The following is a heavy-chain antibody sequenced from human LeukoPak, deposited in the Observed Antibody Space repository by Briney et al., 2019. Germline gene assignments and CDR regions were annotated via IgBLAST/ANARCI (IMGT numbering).Heavy chain of an antibody. J-gene: IGHJ4*02. V-gene: IGHV3-23*01. CDR3: AKARAGDITAAFNY. D-gene: IGHD6-13*01. CDR2: ITSGANT. CDR1: GFTFSSHA. Sequence: GGSLRLSCAASGFTFSSHAMSWVRQAPGKGLEWVSGITSGANTYYADSVKGRFTIPRDNSENTLNLQMNSLRAEDTAIYYCAKARAGDITAAFNYWGQGTLVTVSS.